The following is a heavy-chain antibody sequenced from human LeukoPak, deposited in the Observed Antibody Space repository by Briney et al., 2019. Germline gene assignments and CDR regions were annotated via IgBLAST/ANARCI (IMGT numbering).Heavy chain of an antibody. J-gene: IGHJ4*02. CDR1: GGSISSGSYY. V-gene: IGHV4-61*02. CDR2: IYTSGST. CDR3: ARERKETSMDY. D-gene: IGHD2/OR15-2a*01. Sequence: PSETLSLTCTVSGGSISSGSYYWTWIRQPAGKGLEWIGRIYTSGSTNHNPSLKSRVTISLDTSKNQFSLKLISVTAADTAVYFCARERKETSMDYWGQGTLVNV.